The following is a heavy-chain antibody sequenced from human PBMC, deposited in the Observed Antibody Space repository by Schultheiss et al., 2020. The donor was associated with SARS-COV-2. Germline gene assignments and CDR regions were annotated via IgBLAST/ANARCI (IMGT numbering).Heavy chain of an antibody. CDR3: AKDRGGSGSLTLGRVDLDC. J-gene: IGHJ4*02. D-gene: IGHD1-26*01. CDR2: IYSGGST. Sequence: GESLKISCAASGFTVSSNYMSWVRQAPGKGLEWVSVIYSGGSTYYADSVKGRFTISRDNSKNTLYLQMNSLRAADTAVYYCAKDRGGSGSLTLGRVDLDCWGQGSLVTVSS. V-gene: IGHV3-53*01. CDR1: GFTVSSNY.